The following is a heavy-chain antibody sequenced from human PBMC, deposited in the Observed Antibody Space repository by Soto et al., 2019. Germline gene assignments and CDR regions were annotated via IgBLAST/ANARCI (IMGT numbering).Heavy chain of an antibody. CDR3: ARVGDIVVVGPWFDH. CDR2: ISAYNGNT. V-gene: IGHV1-18*04. Sequence: QVQLVQSGAEVRKPGASVKVSCKASGYTFTDYGISWVRQAPGQGLEWIGWISAYNGNTNNAQKLQDRVTMTTDSSTSTAYMELRSLRSDDTAVYYCARVGDIVVVGPWFDHWGQGTLVTVSS. CDR1: GYTFTDYG. J-gene: IGHJ5*02. D-gene: IGHD2-2*01.